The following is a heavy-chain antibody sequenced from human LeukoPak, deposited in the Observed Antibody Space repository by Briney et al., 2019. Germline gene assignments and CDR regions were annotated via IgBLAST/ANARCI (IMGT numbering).Heavy chain of an antibody. D-gene: IGHD1-1*01. CDR2: IGTAGDT. V-gene: IGHV3-13*01. CDR1: GLTFSDYD. J-gene: IGHJ4*02. CDR3: ASVAKERVGGVYYFDY. Sequence: GGSLRLSCAASGLTFSDYDMHWVRQATGKGLEWVSAIGTAGDTYYTGSVKGRFTISRENAKNSLYLQMNSLRAGDTAVYYCASVAKERVGGVYYFDYWGQGTLVTVSS.